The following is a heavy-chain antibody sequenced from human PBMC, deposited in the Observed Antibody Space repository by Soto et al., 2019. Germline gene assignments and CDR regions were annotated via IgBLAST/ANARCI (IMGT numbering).Heavy chain of an antibody. CDR1: GFTFRDYA. CDR3: GKERRGSGWSVCNF. CDR2: ISGSGNEA. Sequence: GGSLRLSCAASGFTFRDYAMSWVRQAPGKGLEWVADISGSGNEARHADSVRGRFTISRDNSRDTLFLQMNSLTVDDTAVYYCGKERRGSGWSVCNFWGQGTLVTVSS. J-gene: IGHJ4*02. V-gene: IGHV3-23*01. D-gene: IGHD6-19*01.